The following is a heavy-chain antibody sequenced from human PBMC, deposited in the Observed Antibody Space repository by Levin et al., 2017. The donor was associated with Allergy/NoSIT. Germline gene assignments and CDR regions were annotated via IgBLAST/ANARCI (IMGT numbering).Heavy chain of an antibody. V-gene: IGHV5-51*01. CDR2: IYPGDSDT. J-gene: IGHJ1*01. CDR3: ARRGGYCSGGSCYSGAYFQH. D-gene: IGHD2-15*01. Sequence: ASVKVSCKGSGYSFTSYWIGWVRQMPGKGLEWMGIIYPGDSDTRYSPSFQGQVTISADKSISTAYLQWSSLKASDTAMYYCARRGGYCSGGSCYSGAYFQHWGQGTLVTVSS. CDR1: GYSFTSYW.